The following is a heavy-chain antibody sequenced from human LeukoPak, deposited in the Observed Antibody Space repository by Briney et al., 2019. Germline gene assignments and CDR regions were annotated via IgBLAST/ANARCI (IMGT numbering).Heavy chain of an antibody. CDR2: ISTSSSYI. Sequence: GGSLRLSCAASGFAFNRYNMNWVRRAPGKGLEWVSSISTSSSYIYYADSVRGRFTISRDNAKNSLYLQMNSLRAEDTAVYSCTRGADGVSSNSRGWFDPWGQGTLVTVSS. D-gene: IGHD2-15*01. CDR1: GFAFNRYN. J-gene: IGHJ5*02. CDR3: TRGADGVSSNSRGWFDP. V-gene: IGHV3-21*01.